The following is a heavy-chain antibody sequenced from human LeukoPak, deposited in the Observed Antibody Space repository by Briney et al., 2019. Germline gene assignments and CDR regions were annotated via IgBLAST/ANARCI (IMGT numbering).Heavy chain of an antibody. CDR1: GFTFSNYA. D-gene: IGHD3-22*01. CDR3: ATGSGHYYPSKPRFFDL. Sequence: GGSLRLSCAASGFTFSNYALHWVRQAPGKGLEWVAVMSYHGSDTYYGESVKAHHPPSSNNSTNTLFLQMNSPRAEDTAFYYYATGSGHYYPSKPRFFDLWGRGPLVTVPS. V-gene: IGHV3-30-3*01. J-gene: IGHJ2*01. CDR2: MSYHGSDT.